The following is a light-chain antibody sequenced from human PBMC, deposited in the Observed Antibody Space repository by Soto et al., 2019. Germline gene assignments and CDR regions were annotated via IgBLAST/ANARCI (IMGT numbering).Light chain of an antibody. CDR1: SSNIGSNT. Sequence: QSALTQPPSASGTPGQRVTISCSGNSSNIGSNTVNWYQQLPGTAPKLLIYSNNQRPSGVPDRFSGPRSGTSASLAISGLQSEDEADYYCAAWDDSLNGYVFGTGTKVTVL. V-gene: IGLV1-44*01. CDR3: AAWDDSLNGYV. J-gene: IGLJ1*01. CDR2: SNN.